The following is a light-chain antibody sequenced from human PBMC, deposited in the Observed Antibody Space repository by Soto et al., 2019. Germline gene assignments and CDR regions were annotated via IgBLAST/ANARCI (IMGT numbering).Light chain of an antibody. CDR3: QQYCSSPPWT. CDR2: GAS. CDR1: QSVSSSY. V-gene: IGKV3-20*01. Sequence: EIGLTQSPGTLSLSPGERATLSCRASQSVSSSYLAWYQQKPGQAPRLLIYGASSRATVIPDRFSGSGSGTDFTLTISSLEPEYVAVYYCQQYCSSPPWTFGQGTKVEIK. J-gene: IGKJ1*01.